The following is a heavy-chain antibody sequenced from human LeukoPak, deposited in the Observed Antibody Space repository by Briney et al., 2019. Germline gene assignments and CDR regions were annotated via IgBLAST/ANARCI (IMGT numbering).Heavy chain of an antibody. J-gene: IGHJ4*02. CDR1: GYTFTSYY. D-gene: IGHD3-3*01. Sequence: ASVKVSCKASGYTFTSYYMHWVRQAPGQGLEWMGIINPSGGSTSYAQKFQGRVTMTRDTSTSTVYMELSSLRSEDTAVYYCARDSSLYDFWSGPDYWGQGTLVTVSS. CDR2: INPSGGST. V-gene: IGHV1-46*03. CDR3: ARDSSLYDFWSGPDY.